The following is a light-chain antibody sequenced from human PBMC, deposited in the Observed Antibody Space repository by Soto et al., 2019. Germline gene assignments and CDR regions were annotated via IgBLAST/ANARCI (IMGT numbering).Light chain of an antibody. CDR2: VDS. CDR3: QVWDTISDHYV. Sequence: LTQPPSVSVAPGQTARITCGGNNIESKSVHWYQQRPGQAPVLVIYVDSDRPSGIPDRFSASTSGNTAALTISRVEAGDEADYYCQVWDTISDHYVFGSGTKVTVL. V-gene: IGLV3-21*02. J-gene: IGLJ1*01. CDR1: NIESKS.